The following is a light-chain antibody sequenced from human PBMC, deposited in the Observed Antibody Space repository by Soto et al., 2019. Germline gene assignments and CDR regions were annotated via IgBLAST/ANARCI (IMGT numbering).Light chain of an antibody. J-gene: IGLJ2*01. Sequence: QSALTQPASVSGSPGQSITISCTGTSSDVGGYNFVSWYQQHPGEAPKVMIYDVSNRPSGVSNRFSGSKSGNTASLTISGLQAEDEADYYCTSYTTSDTVVFGGGTKLTVL. CDR1: SSDVGGYNF. CDR2: DVS. CDR3: TSYTTSDTVV. V-gene: IGLV2-14*03.